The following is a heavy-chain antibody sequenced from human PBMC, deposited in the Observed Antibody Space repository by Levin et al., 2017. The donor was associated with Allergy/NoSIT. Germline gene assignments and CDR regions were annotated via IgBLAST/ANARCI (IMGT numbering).Heavy chain of an antibody. CDR3: ARSDYCSSTSCYGTGFDN. CDR2: IYYGGTT. Sequence: SETLSLTCTVSGGPMTYYFWSWIRQSPGKGLEWIGYIYYGGTTTYNPSLKSRVTISADTSKNQFSLRLSSVTAADAAVYYCARSDYCSSTSCYGTGFDNWGQGTLVTVSS. J-gene: IGHJ4*02. CDR1: GGPMTYYF. V-gene: IGHV4-59*01. D-gene: IGHD2-2*01.